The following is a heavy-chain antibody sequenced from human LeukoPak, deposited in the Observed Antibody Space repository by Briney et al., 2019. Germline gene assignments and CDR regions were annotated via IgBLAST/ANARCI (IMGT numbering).Heavy chain of an antibody. V-gene: IGHV3-43*02. D-gene: IGHD6-19*01. J-gene: IGHJ4*02. CDR3: VRDTGSGWDFDY. CDR2: VKGDGVTT. CDR1: GFTFNAYA. Sequence: GGSLRLSCAASGFTFNAYAIHWVRHAPGKGLEWVSLVKGDGVTTDYAHSVKGRFTVSRDNSKNSLYLQMNNLRTEDTALYYCVRDTGSGWDFDYWGQGTLVTVSS.